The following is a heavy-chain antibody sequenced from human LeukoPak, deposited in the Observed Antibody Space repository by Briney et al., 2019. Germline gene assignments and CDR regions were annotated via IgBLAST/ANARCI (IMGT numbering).Heavy chain of an antibody. V-gene: IGHV4-39*01. D-gene: IGHD6-19*01. CDR1: GGSISSSSYY. J-gene: IGHJ6*02. CDR3: ARHMRAVAGIYYYGMDV. Sequence: SQTLSLTCTVSGGSISSSSYYWGWIRQPPGKGLEWIGSIYYSGSTYYNPSLKSRVTISVDTSKNQFSLKLSSVTAADTAVYYCARHMRAVAGIYYYGMDVWGQGTTVTVS. CDR2: IYYSGST.